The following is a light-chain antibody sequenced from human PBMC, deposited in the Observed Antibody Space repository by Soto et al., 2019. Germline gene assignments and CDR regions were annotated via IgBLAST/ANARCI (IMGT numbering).Light chain of an antibody. V-gene: IGLV1-40*01. CDR1: HSDIGAGYG. J-gene: IGLJ2*01. CDR3: QSFDSSRIGLL. Sequence: QAVVTQPPSVTGAPGQRVTISCTGSHSDIGAGYGVHWYQQFPRSAPKLLIYDTTNRPSGVPDRFSGSRSGTSASLAITGLQAEDEADYYCQSFDSSRIGLLFGGGTKLTVL. CDR2: DTT.